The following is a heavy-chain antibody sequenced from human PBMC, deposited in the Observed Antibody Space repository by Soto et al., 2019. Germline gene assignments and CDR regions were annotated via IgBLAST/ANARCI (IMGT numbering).Heavy chain of an antibody. V-gene: IGHV4-30-4*01. CDR2: IYYSGSS. Sequence: SETLSLTCTVSGGSITSGDYYWSWIRQPPGKGLEWLGYIYYSGSSYYNPSLKSRVTMSVDTSKNQLSLKLNSVTAADTAVYYCARCVSGWYHDYWGQGTPVTVSS. D-gene: IGHD6-19*01. CDR3: ARCVSGWYHDY. J-gene: IGHJ4*02. CDR1: GGSITSGDYY.